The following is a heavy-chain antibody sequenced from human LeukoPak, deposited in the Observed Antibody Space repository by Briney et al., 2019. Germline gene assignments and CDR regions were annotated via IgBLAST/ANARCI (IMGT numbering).Heavy chain of an antibody. D-gene: IGHD1-26*01. J-gene: IGHJ5*02. CDR3: ARTIKSGNYYWVDP. CDR2: ISYTGST. Sequence: PSETLSLTCTVSGGSISNYYWSWIRQPPGEGLEWIGFISYTGSTNYNPSLKSRVTVSVDTSKNQFSLKVTSVTAADTAVYYCARTIKSGNYYWVDPWGQGTLVTVSS. CDR1: GGSISNYY. V-gene: IGHV4-59*01.